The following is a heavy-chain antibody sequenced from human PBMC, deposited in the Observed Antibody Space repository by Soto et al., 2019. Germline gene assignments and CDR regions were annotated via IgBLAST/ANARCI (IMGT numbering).Heavy chain of an antibody. Sequence: QLQLQESGPGLVKPSETLSLTCTVSGGSISSSSYYWGWIRQPPGKGLEWIGSIYYSGSTYYNPSLKSRVTISVDTSTNQFSLKLSSVTAADTAVYYCARRVWAYDSSGFPYFDYWGQGTLVTVSS. CDR3: ARRVWAYDSSGFPYFDY. CDR1: GGSISSSSYY. D-gene: IGHD3-22*01. V-gene: IGHV4-39*01. CDR2: IYYSGST. J-gene: IGHJ4*02.